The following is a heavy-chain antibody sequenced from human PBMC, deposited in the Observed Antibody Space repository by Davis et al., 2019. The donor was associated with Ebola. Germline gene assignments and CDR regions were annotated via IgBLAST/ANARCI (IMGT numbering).Heavy chain of an antibody. J-gene: IGHJ4*02. CDR1: GFTFSHYW. D-gene: IGHD7-27*01. CDR2: IDQDGSDK. CDR3: ARANWGSADY. V-gene: IGHV3-7*01. Sequence: PGGSMKLSCAASGFTFSHYWMSWVRQAPGKGLEWVANIDQDGSDKYYVDSVKGRFTISRDNTKNSLYLQMNSLRVEDTAVYYCARANWGSADYWGQGNQVTVSS.